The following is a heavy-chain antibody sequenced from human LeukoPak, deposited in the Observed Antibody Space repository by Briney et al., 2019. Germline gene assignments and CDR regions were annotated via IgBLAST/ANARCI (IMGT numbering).Heavy chain of an antibody. CDR3: ARDRGCSSTSCYGKYYYYMDV. V-gene: IGHV4-4*07. CDR1: GGSISSYY. Sequence: SETLSLTCTVSGGSISSYYWSWIRQPAGKRLEWIGRIYTSGSTNYNPSLKSRVTMSVDTSKNQFSLKLSSVTAADTAVYYCARDRGCSSTSCYGKYYYYMDVWGKGTTVTISS. J-gene: IGHJ6*03. D-gene: IGHD2-2*01. CDR2: IYTSGST.